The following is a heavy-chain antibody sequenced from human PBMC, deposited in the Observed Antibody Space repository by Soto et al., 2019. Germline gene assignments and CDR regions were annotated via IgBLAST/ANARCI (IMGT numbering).Heavy chain of an antibody. V-gene: IGHV1-69*01. Sequence: QVQLVQSGAEVKKPGSSVKVSCKASGGTFSSYSINWVRQAPGQGLEWMGEIIPIFGTANYAQKFQGRVTIPADESTSTAYMELSSLSSEDTDVYYCARDGGRHSGGIDYWGQGTLVTVSS. D-gene: IGHD1-26*01. CDR2: IIPIFGTA. CDR3: ARDGGRHSGGIDY. J-gene: IGHJ4*02. CDR1: GGTFSSYS.